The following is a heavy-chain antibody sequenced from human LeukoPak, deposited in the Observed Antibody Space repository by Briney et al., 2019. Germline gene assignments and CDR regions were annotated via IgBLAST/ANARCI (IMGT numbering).Heavy chain of an antibody. CDR1: GGSLSSGSYY. Sequence: PSETLSLTCTVSGGSLSSGSYYWSWLRQPAGKGLEWIGRIYTSGSTNYNPSLKSRVTISVDTSKNQFSLKLSSVTAADTAVYYCASSLRPYYFAYWGQGTLVTVSS. CDR3: ASSLRPYYFAY. V-gene: IGHV4-61*02. J-gene: IGHJ4*02. CDR2: IYTSGST. D-gene: IGHD4-17*01.